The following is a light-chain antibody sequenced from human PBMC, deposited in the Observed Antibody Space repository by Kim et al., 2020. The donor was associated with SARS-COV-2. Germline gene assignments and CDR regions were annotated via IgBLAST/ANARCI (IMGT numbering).Light chain of an antibody. CDR1: QSLLHSNGYNY. J-gene: IGKJ4*01. V-gene: IGKV2-28*01. CDR3: VQSLQTPLT. CDR2: LGS. Sequence: DIVMTQSPLSLPVTPEEPASISCRSSQSLLHSNGYNYLDWYLQKPGQSPQLLIYLGSNRASGVPDRFSGSGSGTDFTLKISRVEAEDVGVYYCVQSLQTPLTFGGGTKVDIK.